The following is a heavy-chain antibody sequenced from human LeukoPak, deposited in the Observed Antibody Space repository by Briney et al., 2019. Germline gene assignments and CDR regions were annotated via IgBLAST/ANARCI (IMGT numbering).Heavy chain of an antibody. V-gene: IGHV3-11*04. J-gene: IGHJ4*02. D-gene: IGHD3-3*01. Sequence: LSLTCAVYGGSFSGYYWSWVRQAPGKGLEWVSYISGSSSTTSYADSVKGRFTISRDNAKNSLYLQMNSLRAEDTAVYYCARDYDFWSGYFYYWGQGALVTVSS. CDR1: GGSFSGYY. CDR3: ARDYDFWSGYFYY. CDR2: ISGSSSTT.